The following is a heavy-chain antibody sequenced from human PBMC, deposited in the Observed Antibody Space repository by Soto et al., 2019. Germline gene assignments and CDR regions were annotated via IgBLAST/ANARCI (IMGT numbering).Heavy chain of an antibody. Sequence: SEALSLTCAVYGGSFSGYYWSWIRQPPGKGLEWIGEINHSVSTNYNPSLKSRVTISVDTSKNQFSLKLSSVTAADTAVYYCARVSRRSTSSGYSSGWTYYYYGMEVWGLGTMARVSS. J-gene: IGHJ6*02. V-gene: IGHV4-34*01. CDR3: ARVSRRSTSSGYSSGWTYYYYGMEV. D-gene: IGHD6-19*01. CDR1: GGSFSGYY. CDR2: INHSVST.